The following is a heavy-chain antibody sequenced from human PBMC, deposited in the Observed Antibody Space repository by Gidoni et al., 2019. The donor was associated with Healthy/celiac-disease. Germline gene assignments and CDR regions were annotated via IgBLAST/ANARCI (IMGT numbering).Heavy chain of an antibody. J-gene: IGHJ4*02. CDR3: AKERLGWIANGCLGK. V-gene: IGHV3-9*01. D-gene: IGHD3-16*01. CDR2: ISWNSGSI. Sequence: EVQLVESGGGLVQPGRSLRLSCAASGFTFDDYAIHWVRQAPGKGLEWVAGISWNSGSIGYADSVKGRFTISRDNAKNSLYLQMNSLRAEDTALYYCAKERLGWIANGCLGKWGQGTLVTVSS. CDR1: GFTFDDYA.